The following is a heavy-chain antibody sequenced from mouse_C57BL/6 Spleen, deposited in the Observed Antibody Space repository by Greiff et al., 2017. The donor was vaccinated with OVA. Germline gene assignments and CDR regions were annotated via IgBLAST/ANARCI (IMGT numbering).Heavy chain of an antibody. CDR3: ARVIHYYGSSFDAY. D-gene: IGHD1-1*01. J-gene: IGHJ3*01. CDR2: ISYDGSN. V-gene: IGHV3-6*01. CDR1: GYSITSGYY. Sequence: VQLKESGPGLVKPSQSLSLTCSVTGYSITSGYYWNWIRQFPGNKLEWMGYISYDGSNNYNPSLKNRISITSDTSKNQFFLKLNTVTTEDTSTYYCARVIHYYGSSFDAYWGQGTLVTVSA.